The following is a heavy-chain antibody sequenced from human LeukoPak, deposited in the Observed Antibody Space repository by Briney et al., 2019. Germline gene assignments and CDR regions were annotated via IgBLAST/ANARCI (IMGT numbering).Heavy chain of an antibody. D-gene: IGHD3-9*01. CDR3: AKGPGYYDILTGQFDY. V-gene: IGHV3-21*04. J-gene: IGHJ4*02. CDR1: GFTFSSYS. CDR2: ISSSSYI. Sequence: NTGGSLRLSCAASGFTFSSYSMNWVRQAPGKGLEWVSSISSSSYIYYADSVKGRFTISRDNSKNTLYLQMNSLRAEDTAVYYCAKGPGYYDILTGQFDYWGQGTLVTVSS.